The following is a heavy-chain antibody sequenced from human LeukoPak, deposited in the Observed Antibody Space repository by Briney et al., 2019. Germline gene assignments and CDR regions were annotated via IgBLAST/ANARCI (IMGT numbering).Heavy chain of an antibody. J-gene: IGHJ3*02. Sequence: ASVKVSCKASGYTFTSYAMHWVRQAPGQRLEWMGWINAGNGNTKYSQKFQGRVTITRDTSASTAYMELSSLRSEDTAVYYCAREGAGADYVWGSYRYRSDAFDIWGQGTMVTVSS. D-gene: IGHD3-16*02. CDR3: AREGAGADYVWGSYRYRSDAFDI. CDR2: INAGNGNT. V-gene: IGHV1-3*01. CDR1: GYTFTSYA.